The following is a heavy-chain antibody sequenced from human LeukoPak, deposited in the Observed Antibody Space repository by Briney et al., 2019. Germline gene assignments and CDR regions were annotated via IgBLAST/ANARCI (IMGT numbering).Heavy chain of an antibody. J-gene: IGHJ4*02. V-gene: IGHV3-48*02. CDR2: ISSSSSTI. CDR3: AKDEGYDILTGPFDY. CDR1: GFTFSSYA. Sequence: PGGSLRLSCAASGFTFSSYAMSWVRQAPGKGLEWVSYISSSSSTIYYADSVKGRFTISRDNAKNSLYLQMNSLRDEDTAVYYCAKDEGYDILTGPFDYWGQGTLVTVSS. D-gene: IGHD3-9*01.